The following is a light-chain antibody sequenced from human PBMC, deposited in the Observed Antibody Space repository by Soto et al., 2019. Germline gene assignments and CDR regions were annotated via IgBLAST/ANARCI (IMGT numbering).Light chain of an antibody. CDR3: QQYGSSPRT. V-gene: IGKV3-20*01. Sequence: SXRASQSFSSNYLAWYQQKPGQAPRLLIYGGSSRATGTPDRFSGSGSGTDFTLTISRLETEDFAVYYCQQYGSSPRTFGQGXKVXI. CDR1: QSFSSNY. CDR2: GGS. J-gene: IGKJ1*01.